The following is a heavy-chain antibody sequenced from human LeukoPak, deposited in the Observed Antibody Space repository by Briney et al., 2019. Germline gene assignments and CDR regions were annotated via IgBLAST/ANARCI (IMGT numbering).Heavy chain of an antibody. J-gene: IGHJ4*02. CDR3: ARGYYDSSGYSSPDY. CDR1: GFTFSSYG. Sequence: PGGSLRLSCAAYGFTFSSYGMPWVRQAPGKGLEWVAVIWYDGSNKYYADSVKGRFTISRDNSKNTLYLQMNSLRAEDTAVYYCARGYYDSSGYSSPDYWGQGTLVTVSS. V-gene: IGHV3-33*01. CDR2: IWYDGSNK. D-gene: IGHD3-22*01.